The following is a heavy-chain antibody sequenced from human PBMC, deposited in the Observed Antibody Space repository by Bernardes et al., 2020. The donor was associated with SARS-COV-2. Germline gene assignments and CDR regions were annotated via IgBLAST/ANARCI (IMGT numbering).Heavy chain of an antibody. CDR2: INPNSGGT. J-gene: IGHJ4*02. V-gene: IGHV1-2*02. CDR1: GYTFTGYY. Sequence: ASVKVSCKASGYTFTGYYMHWVRQAPGQGLEWMGWINPNSGGTNYAQKFQGRVTMTRDTSISTAYMELSRLRSDDTAVYYCARSPYYYDSSGSLPFDYWGQGTLVTVSS. D-gene: IGHD3-22*01. CDR3: ARSPYYYDSSGSLPFDY.